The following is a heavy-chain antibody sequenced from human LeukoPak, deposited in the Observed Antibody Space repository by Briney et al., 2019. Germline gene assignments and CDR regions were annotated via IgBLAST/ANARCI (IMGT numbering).Heavy chain of an antibody. CDR1: GFTFSSYA. J-gene: IGHJ4*02. V-gene: IGHV3-30-3*01. Sequence: GSLRLSCAASGFTFSSYAMHWVRQAPGKGLEWVAVISYDGSNKYYADSVKGRFTISRDNSKNTLYLQMNSLRAEDTAVYYCARGYSYGSAGIDYWGQGTLVTVSS. CDR3: ARGYSYGSAGIDY. CDR2: ISYDGSNK. D-gene: IGHD5-18*01.